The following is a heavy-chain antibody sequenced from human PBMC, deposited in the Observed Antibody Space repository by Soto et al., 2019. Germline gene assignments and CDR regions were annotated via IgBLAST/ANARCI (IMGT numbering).Heavy chain of an antibody. CDR1: GYTFTSYD. V-gene: IGHV1-8*02. CDR2: MNPNSGNT. J-gene: IGHJ3*02. CDR3: ARGRSSRWYYVFDI. Sequence: GASVKVSCKASGYTFTSYDINWVRQATGQGLEWMGWMNPNSGNTGYAQKFQGRVTMTANKSISTAYMELSSLRSEDTAVYYCARGRSSRWYYVFDIWGQGTMVTVSS. D-gene: IGHD6-13*01.